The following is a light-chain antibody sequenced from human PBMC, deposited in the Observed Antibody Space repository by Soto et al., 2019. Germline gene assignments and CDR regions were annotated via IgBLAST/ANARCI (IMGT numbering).Light chain of an antibody. Sequence: QSALTQPASVSGSPGRSITISCTGTSSDIGDYNFVSWYQQHPGEAPKVMIYAVSNRPSGVSNRFSGSKSGNTASLTIFGLQTEDEADYYCSSYTTSNTWVFGGGTKLTVL. V-gene: IGLV2-14*01. CDR3: SSYTTSNTWV. CDR1: SSDIGDYNF. CDR2: AVS. J-gene: IGLJ3*02.